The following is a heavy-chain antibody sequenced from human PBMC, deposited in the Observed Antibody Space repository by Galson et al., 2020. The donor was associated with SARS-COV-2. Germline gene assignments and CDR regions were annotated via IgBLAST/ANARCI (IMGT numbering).Heavy chain of an antibody. Sequence: GGSLRLSCAASGFTFSSYAMSWVRQAPGKGLEWVSAISGSGGSTYYADSVKGRFTISRDNSKNTLYLQMNSLRAEDTAVYYCAKITRPTLLLSNMRYFDYWGQGTLVTVSS. CDR2: ISGSGGST. D-gene: IGHD3-10*01. CDR3: AKITRPTLLLSNMRYFDY. V-gene: IGHV3-23*01. CDR1: GFTFSSYA. J-gene: IGHJ4*02.